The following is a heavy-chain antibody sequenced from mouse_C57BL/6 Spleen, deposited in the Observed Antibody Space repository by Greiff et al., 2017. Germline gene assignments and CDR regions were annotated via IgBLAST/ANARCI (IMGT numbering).Heavy chain of an antibody. CDR1: GFTFSSYG. V-gene: IGHV5-6*01. D-gene: IGHD2-5*01. J-gene: IGHJ4*01. Sequence: EVQLVESGGDLVKPGGSLTLSCAASGFTFSSYGMSWVRQTPDKRLEWVASISSGGSYTYYPDSVKGRFTISRDNAKNTLYLQMSSLKSEDTAMYYCARTYYSKEGAMDYWGQGTSVTVSS. CDR3: ARTYYSKEGAMDY. CDR2: ISSGGSYT.